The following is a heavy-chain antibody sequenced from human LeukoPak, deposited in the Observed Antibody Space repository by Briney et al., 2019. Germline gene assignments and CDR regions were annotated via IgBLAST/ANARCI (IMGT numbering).Heavy chain of an antibody. V-gene: IGHV2-5*01. CDR3: ARAVDTAMVFDY. D-gene: IGHD5-18*01. Sequence: SGPTLVKPTQTLTLTCTFSGFSLSTSGVGVGWIRQPPGKALEWLALIYWNDDKRYSPSLKSRPTITKDTSKNQVVLTMTNMDPVDTATYCCARAVDTAMVFDYWGQGTLVTVSS. CDR2: IYWNDDK. CDR1: GFSLSTSGVG. J-gene: IGHJ4*02.